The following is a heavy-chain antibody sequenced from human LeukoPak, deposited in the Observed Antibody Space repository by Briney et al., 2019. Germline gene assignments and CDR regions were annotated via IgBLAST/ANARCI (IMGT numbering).Heavy chain of an antibody. CDR2: IIPIFGTA. CDR1: GGTFSSYA. J-gene: IGHJ4*02. CDR3: APNLKANYYDSSGYQN. Sequence: SVKVSCKASGGTFSSYAISWVRQAPGQGLEWMGGIIPIFGTANYAQKFQGRVTITADESTSTAYMELSSLRSEDTAVYYCAPNLKANYYDSSGYQNWGQGTLVTVSS. V-gene: IGHV1-69*13. D-gene: IGHD3-22*01.